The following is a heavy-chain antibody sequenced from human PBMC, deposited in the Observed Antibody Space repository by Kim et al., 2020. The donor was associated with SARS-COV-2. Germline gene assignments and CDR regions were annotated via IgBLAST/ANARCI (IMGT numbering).Heavy chain of an antibody. CDR3: AKDRCSSTSCYFGGDGFDY. CDR1: GFTFSSYG. CDR2: IWYDGSNK. Sequence: GGSLRLSCAASGFTFSSYGMHWVRQAPGKGLEWVAVIWYDGSNKYYADSVKGRFTISRDNSKNTLYLQMNSLRAEDTAVYYCAKDRCSSTSCYFGGDGFDYWGQGTLVTVSS. D-gene: IGHD2-2*01. J-gene: IGHJ4*02. V-gene: IGHV3-33*06.